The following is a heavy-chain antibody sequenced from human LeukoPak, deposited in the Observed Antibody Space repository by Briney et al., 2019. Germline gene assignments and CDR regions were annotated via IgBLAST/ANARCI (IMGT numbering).Heavy chain of an antibody. J-gene: IGHJ3*02. CDR3: ARDRGSSWYNAFDI. V-gene: IGHV3-64*01. Sequence: GGSLRLSCAASGFTFSSYAMHWVRQAPGKGLEYVSAISSNGGSTYYANSVKGRFTISRDNSKNTLYLQMGSLRAEDMAVYYCARDRGSSWYNAFDIWGQGTMVTVSS. D-gene: IGHD6-13*01. CDR1: GFTFSSYA. CDR2: ISSNGGST.